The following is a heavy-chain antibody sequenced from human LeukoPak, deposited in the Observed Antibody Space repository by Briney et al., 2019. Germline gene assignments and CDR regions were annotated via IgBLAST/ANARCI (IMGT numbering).Heavy chain of an antibody. CDR3: AKAPRGWLRVPTYFDS. Sequence: PGGSLRLSCAASGFTFSDSDMHWVRQAPGKGLEWVAFLRYDGSNEYYADSMKGRFTISRDISKNTLYLQMSSLSSEDTALYYCAKAPRGWLRVPTYFDSRRQATLVTVSS. CDR1: GFTFSDSD. CDR2: LRYDGSNE. J-gene: IGHJ4*02. D-gene: IGHD5-12*01. V-gene: IGHV3-30*02.